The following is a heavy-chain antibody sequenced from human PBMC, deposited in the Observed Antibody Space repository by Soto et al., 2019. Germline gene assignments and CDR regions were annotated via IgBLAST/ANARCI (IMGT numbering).Heavy chain of an antibody. V-gene: IGHV1-58*02. CDR1: GFTFTSSA. CDR3: AAGLYDFWSGYYGNDD. CDR2: IVVGSGNT. J-gene: IGHJ4*02. D-gene: IGHD3-3*01. Sequence: SVKVSCKASGFTFTSSAMQWVRQARGQRLEWIGWIVVGSGNTNYAQKFQERVTITRDMSTSTAYMELSSLRSEDTAVYYCAAGLYDFWSGYYGNDDWGQGTLVTVSS.